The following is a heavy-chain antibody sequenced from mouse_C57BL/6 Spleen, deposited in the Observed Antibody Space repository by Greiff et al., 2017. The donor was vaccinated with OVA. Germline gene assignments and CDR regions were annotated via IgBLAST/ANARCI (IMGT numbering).Heavy chain of an antibody. CDR2: INPSTGGT. Sequence: EVQLQQSGPELVKPGASVKISCKASGYSFTGYYMNWVKQSPEKSLEWIGEINPSTGGTTYNQKLKAKATLTVDKSSSTAYMQRKSLTSEDSAVYYCARGWGHYYGSPHAMDYWGQGTSVTVSS. D-gene: IGHD1-1*01. CDR3: ARGWGHYYGSPHAMDY. V-gene: IGHV1-42*01. J-gene: IGHJ4*01. CDR1: GYSFTGYY.